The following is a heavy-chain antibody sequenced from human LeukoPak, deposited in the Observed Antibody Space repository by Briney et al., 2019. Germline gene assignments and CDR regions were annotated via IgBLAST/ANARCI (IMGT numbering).Heavy chain of an antibody. V-gene: IGHV1-2*02. D-gene: IGHD3-9*01. CDR3: ARDPYYDILTGYYKRSWFDP. CDR2: INPNSCGT. CDR1: GYTFTDHY. Sequence: GASVNVSFKSTGYTFTDHYFHWVRQAPAQGLEWMGWINPNSCGTNNVQKFQGRVTMTRDTSISTAYMELSRLRSDDTAVYYCARDPYYDILTGYYKRSWFDPWGQGTLVTVSS. J-gene: IGHJ5*02.